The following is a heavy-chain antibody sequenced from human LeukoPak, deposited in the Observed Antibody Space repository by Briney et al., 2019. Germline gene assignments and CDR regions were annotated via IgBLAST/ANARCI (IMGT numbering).Heavy chain of an antibody. J-gene: IGHJ4*02. CDR2: IPSNGGNE. CDR3: TTDDGRHPFDH. CDR1: GFTFSSCG. Sequence: PGRSLRLSCAASGFTFSSCGMNWVRQAPGKGLEWVAVIPSNGGNENYADSVKGRFTISRDNSKNTLYLQMNSLRTDVQAVYYRTTDDGRHPFDHWGQGTLVTVSS. V-gene: IGHV3-33*01. D-gene: IGHD2-8*01.